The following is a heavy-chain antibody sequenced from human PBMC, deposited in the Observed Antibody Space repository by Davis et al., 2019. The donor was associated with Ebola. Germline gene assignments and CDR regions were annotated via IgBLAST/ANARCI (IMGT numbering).Heavy chain of an antibody. CDR3: VRSTSWYSYMDV. Sequence: PSETLSLTCTVSSGSINTFYWNWIRQLPGKGLEWIGYMFHSGSTNYNPSLKSRVTLSLDASKNQCSLRLTSVTAADTAVYFCVRSTSWYSYMDVWGKGTTVTVSS. V-gene: IGHV4-59*01. J-gene: IGHJ6*03. CDR2: MFHSGST. CDR1: SGSINTFY. D-gene: IGHD2-2*01.